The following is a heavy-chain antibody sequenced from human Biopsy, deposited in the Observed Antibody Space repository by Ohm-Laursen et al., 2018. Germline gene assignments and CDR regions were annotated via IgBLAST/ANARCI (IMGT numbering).Heavy chain of an antibody. CDR2: INPNGGDT. CDR3: ARASMIRGVMDVDY. J-gene: IGHJ4*02. CDR1: GYTFSGYY. D-gene: IGHD3-10*01. Sequence: ASVKVSCKVSGYTFSGYYMHWVRQAPGQGLEWMGWINPNGGDTNYAQKFQGRVTMTTDTSVSTAYMELSRLTFDDTAVYYCARASMIRGVMDVDYWGQGTLVIVSS. V-gene: IGHV1-2*02.